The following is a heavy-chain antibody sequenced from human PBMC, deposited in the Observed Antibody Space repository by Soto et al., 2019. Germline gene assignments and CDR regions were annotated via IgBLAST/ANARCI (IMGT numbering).Heavy chain of an antibody. CDR3: TAGSPFNY. CDR2: IKGKPDGGAT. Sequence: GSLRLSCSASGFTFNTSCLTLVRQAPGKGLEWVGRIKGKPDGGATDYAALVEGRFMISRDDSQNTVFLQMNSLKTDDTAVYYCTAGSPFNYWGPGTLVTVSS. V-gene: IGHV3-15*01. J-gene: IGHJ4*02. CDR1: GFTFNTSC.